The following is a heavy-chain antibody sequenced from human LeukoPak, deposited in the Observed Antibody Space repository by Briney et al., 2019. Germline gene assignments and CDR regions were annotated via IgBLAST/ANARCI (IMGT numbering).Heavy chain of an antibody. D-gene: IGHD5-18*01. CDR2: IWYDGSNK. Sequence: PGGSLRLPCAASGFTFSSYGMHWVRQAPGKGLEWVAVIWYDGSNKYYADSVKGRFSISRDNSKNTLYLQMNSLRAEDTAVYYCAKEAIQLWPIFDYWGQGTLVTVSS. J-gene: IGHJ4*02. CDR1: GFTFSSYG. CDR3: AKEAIQLWPIFDY. V-gene: IGHV3-33*06.